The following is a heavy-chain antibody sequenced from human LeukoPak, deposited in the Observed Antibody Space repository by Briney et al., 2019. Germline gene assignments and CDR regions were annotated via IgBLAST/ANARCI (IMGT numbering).Heavy chain of an antibody. CDR1: GYTFTGYY. CDR2: INPNSGGT. V-gene: IGHV1-2*06. CDR3: ARGDFWSGLNDY. Sequence: ASVKVSCKASGYTFTGYYMHWVRQAPGQGLEWMGRINPNSGGTNYAQKFQGRVTMTRDTSISTAYKELSRLRSDDTAVYYCARGDFWSGLNDYWGQGTLVTVSS. D-gene: IGHD3-3*01. J-gene: IGHJ4*02.